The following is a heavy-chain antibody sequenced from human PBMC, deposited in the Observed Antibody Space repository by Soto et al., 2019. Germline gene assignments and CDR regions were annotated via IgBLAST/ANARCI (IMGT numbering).Heavy chain of an antibody. V-gene: IGHV3-48*01. CDR1: GFILSDCA. Sequence: EVQLVESGGGLVQPGGSLRLSCATSGFILSDCAMNWVRQAPGKGLEWVSYISSSSSVIDYADSVKGRFTVSRDNARNSLYLQMASLRAEATAVYYCARDLSWGSNWYYYMDVWGKGTTVTASS. J-gene: IGHJ6*03. CDR2: ISSSSSVI. CDR3: ARDLSWGSNWYYYMDV. D-gene: IGHD7-27*01.